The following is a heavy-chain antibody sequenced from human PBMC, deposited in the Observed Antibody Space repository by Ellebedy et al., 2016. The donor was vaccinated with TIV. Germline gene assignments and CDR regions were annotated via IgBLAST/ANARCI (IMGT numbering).Heavy chain of an antibody. CDR3: ARGWWDYGF. J-gene: IGHJ4*02. CDR1: GFTFSNYN. Sequence: GESLKISCVASGFTFSNYNMNWVRQSPGKGLEWVSSIRSTGSDKYYAESVKGRFTISRDNAQNTLFLQMNSLRVEDTAVYYCARGWWDYGFWGQGTLVTVSS. CDR2: IRSTGSDK. D-gene: IGHD3-10*01. V-gene: IGHV3-21*06.